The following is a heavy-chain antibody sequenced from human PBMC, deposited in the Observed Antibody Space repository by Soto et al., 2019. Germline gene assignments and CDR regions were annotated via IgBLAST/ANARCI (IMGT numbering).Heavy chain of an antibody. J-gene: IGHJ6*02. CDR3: ARYFSGYSSGWYDYYYYYYVLDV. D-gene: IGHD6-19*01. CDR1: GGSISSYY. Sequence: SETLSLTCTVSGGSISSYYWSWIRQPPGKGLEWIGYIYYSGSTNYNPSLKSRVTISVDTSKNQFSLKLSSVTAADTAVYYCARYFSGYSSGWYDYYYYYYVLDVWGQGTTVTVSS. V-gene: IGHV4-59*01. CDR2: IYYSGST.